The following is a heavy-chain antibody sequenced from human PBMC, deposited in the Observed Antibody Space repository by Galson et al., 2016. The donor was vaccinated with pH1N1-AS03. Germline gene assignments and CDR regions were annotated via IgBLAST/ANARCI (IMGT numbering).Heavy chain of an antibody. J-gene: IGHJ4*02. CDR3: ARGGISYGSGSYYPAFDY. V-gene: IGHV1-69*13. CDR2: IIPIFGTA. Sequence: SVKVSCKASGGTFSSYAISWVRQAPGQGLEWMGGIIPIFGTANYAQKFQGRVTITADESTSTAYMALSSLRSEDTAVYYCARGGISYGSGSYYPAFDYWGQGTLVTVSS. D-gene: IGHD3-10*01. CDR1: GGTFSSYA.